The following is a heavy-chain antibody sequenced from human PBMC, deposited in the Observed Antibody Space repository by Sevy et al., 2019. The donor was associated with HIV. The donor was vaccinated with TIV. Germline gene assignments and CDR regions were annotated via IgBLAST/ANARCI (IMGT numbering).Heavy chain of an antibody. V-gene: IGHV4-4*07. CDR2: IYTSGST. CDR3: ARDPGYSGYDYHFDY. CDR1: GGSISSYY. D-gene: IGHD5-12*01. J-gene: IGHJ4*02. Sequence: SETLSLTCTVSGGSISSYYWSWIRQPAGKGLEWIGRIYTSGSTNYNHSLKSRVTMSVDTSKNQFSLKLSSVTAADTAVYYCARDPGYSGYDYHFDYWGQGTLVTVSS.